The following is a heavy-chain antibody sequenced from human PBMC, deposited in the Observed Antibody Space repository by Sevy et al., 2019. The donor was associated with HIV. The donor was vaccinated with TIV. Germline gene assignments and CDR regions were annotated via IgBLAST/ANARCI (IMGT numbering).Heavy chain of an antibody. V-gene: IGHV3-7*01. D-gene: IGHD6-19*01. CDR3: ARDRTSGIAVLDY. CDR2: IKQDGSEK. J-gene: IGHJ4*02. Sequence: GGSLRLSCAASGFTFSSYWMSWVRQAPGKGLEWVANIKQDGSEKYYVDSVKGRFTISRDNAKNSLYLQMNSLRAEDTAVYYCARDRTSGIAVLDYWGQGTLVTVSS. CDR1: GFTFSSYW.